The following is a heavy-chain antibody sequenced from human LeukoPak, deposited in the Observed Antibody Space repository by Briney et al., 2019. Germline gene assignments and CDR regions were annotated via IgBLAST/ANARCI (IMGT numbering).Heavy chain of an antibody. CDR2: IKPSCDST. J-gene: IGHJ4*02. V-gene: IGHV1-46*03. CDR3: TREGTGYSGYDYSY. Sequence: GAPVKVSCKASGYTFSTYDLHWVRQAPGQGVEWMGIIKPSCDSTTYEQKFQVRGTMTRDTSTTTVYMELSSLSSDDTDVYYCTREGTGYSGYDYSYWGQGTLVTVSS. CDR1: GYTFSTYD. D-gene: IGHD5-12*01.